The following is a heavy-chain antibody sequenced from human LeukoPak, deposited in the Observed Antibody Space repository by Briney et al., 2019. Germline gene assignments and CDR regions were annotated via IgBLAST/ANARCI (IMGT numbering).Heavy chain of an antibody. J-gene: IGHJ3*02. CDR3: ASTAVVVAATSDAFDI. D-gene: IGHD2-15*01. V-gene: IGHV4-61*02. Sequence: SETLSLTCTVSGGSISSGSYYWSWIRQPAGKGLEWIGRIYTSGSTNYNPSLKSRVTMSVDTSKNQFSLKLSSVTAADTAVYYCASTAVVVAATSDAFDIWGQGTMVTVSS. CDR1: GGSISSGSYY. CDR2: IYTSGST.